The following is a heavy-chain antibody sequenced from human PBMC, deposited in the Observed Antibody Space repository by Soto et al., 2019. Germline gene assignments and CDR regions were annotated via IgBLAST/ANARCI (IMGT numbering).Heavy chain of an antibody. D-gene: IGHD3-16*02. Sequence: SETLSLTCAVYGGSFGGYCWSWIRQPPGKGLEWIGEINHSGSTTYVPSLNSRVTISVDTSKNQFSLKLNSVTAADTAVYYCASSYFWGSYHPTGRSAFDIWGQGTMVNVSS. J-gene: IGHJ3*02. CDR1: GGSFGGYC. V-gene: IGHV4-34*01. CDR2: INHSGST. CDR3: ASSYFWGSYHPTGRSAFDI.